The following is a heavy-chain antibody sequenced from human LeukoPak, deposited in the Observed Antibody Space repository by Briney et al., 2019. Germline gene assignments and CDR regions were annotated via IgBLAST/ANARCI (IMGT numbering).Heavy chain of an antibody. CDR1: GGSVSEDNFY. V-gene: IGHV4-61*01. J-gene: IGHJ4*02. CDR3: VRDVPSGYDDY. CDR2: SHYGGYP. D-gene: IGHD5-12*01. Sequence: PSETLSLTCTVSGGSVSEDNFYWGWIRQPPGKGLEWIGYSHYGGYPNYNPSLKSRVRISVDTSKNQFSLNLNSVTAADTAVYYCVRDVPSGYDDYWGQGILVTVSS.